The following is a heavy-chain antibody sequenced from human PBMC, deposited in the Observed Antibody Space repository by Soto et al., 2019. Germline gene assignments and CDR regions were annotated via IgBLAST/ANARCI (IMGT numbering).Heavy chain of an antibody. CDR1: GFTCSSYA. Sequence: GGSRRRADSASGFTCSSYAMHLVLQAPGKGLEWVSVISYDGSNKYYADSVKCRFTISRDNSKNTLYLQMNSLRAEDTAVYHCARDGQDGYYYYGMGVWVQGTTVTVSS. J-gene: IGHJ6*02. V-gene: IGHV3-30-3*01. CDR2: ISYDGSNK. D-gene: IGHD2-15*01. CDR3: ARDGQDGYYYYGMGV.